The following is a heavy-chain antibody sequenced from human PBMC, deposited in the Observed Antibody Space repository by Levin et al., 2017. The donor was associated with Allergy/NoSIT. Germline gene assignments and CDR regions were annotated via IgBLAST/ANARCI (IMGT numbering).Heavy chain of an antibody. Sequence: PGESLKISCAASGFTFSASAMHWVRQASGKGLEWVGRVRSKANSYATAYAASVEGRFTISRDDSKNTAYLQMNSLKIEDTAVYYCIASIRTYCSGGRCHSDYYYYGMDGWGQGTTVTVSS. J-gene: IGHJ6*02. CDR1: GFTFSASA. V-gene: IGHV3-73*01. CDR3: IASIRTYCSGGRCHSDYYYYGMDG. D-gene: IGHD2-15*01. CDR2: VRSKANSYAT.